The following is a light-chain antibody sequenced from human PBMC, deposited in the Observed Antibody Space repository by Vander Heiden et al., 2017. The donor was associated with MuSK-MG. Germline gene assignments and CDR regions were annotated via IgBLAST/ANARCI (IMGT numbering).Light chain of an antibody. J-gene: IGLJ3*02. Sequence: QSALTHPASVSGPPGPPITISCTGTSSNVGGYNDVSWYQQHPGKAPKLMIYEVSKRPSGVSNRFSGSKSGNAASLSISGLQAEDEADYYCSSHTSSSTWVFGGGTKLTVL. V-gene: IGLV2-14*01. CDR1: SSNVGGYND. CDR2: EVS. CDR3: SSHTSSSTWV.